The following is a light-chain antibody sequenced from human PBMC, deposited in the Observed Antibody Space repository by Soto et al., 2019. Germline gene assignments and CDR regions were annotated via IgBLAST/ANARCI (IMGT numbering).Light chain of an antibody. Sequence: EIVMTQSPATLSLSPGERAALSWMASQNVANYLNWYQQKPGQAPRLLIYGASSRATGIPDRFSGSGSGTDFTLTISRLEPEDFAVYYCQQYGSSPITFGQGTRLEIK. CDR1: QNVANY. CDR2: GAS. J-gene: IGKJ5*01. CDR3: QQYGSSPIT. V-gene: IGKV3-20*01.